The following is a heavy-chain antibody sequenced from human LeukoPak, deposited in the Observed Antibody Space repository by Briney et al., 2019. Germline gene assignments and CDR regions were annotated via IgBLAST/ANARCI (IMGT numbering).Heavy chain of an antibody. J-gene: IGHJ4*02. CDR1: SVSISSYY. CDR2: IYYSGST. V-gene: IGHV4-59*01. Sequence: SETVSLTSTVSSVSISSYYWEWIGQPPGKGLEWMGNIYYSGSTNYNPSLKSRVTISVDTSKNQFSLKPSSVTAADTAVYYCASDWFPSHWGQGTLVTVSS. CDR3: ASDWFPSH. D-gene: IGHD3-10*01.